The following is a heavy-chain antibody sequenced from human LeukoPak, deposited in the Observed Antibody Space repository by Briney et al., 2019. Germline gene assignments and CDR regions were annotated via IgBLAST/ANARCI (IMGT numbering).Heavy chain of an antibody. V-gene: IGHV3-53*01. D-gene: IGHD3-3*01. CDR2: IYSGGST. CDR1: GFTVSSNY. Sequence: GGSLRLSCAASGFTVSSNYMSWVRQAPGKGLEWVSVIYSGGSTYYADSVKGRFTISRDNSKNTLYLQMNSLRADDTALYYCARDSGFYDSLTFYGMDVWGQGTTVIVSS. CDR3: ARDSGFYDSLTFYGMDV. J-gene: IGHJ6*02.